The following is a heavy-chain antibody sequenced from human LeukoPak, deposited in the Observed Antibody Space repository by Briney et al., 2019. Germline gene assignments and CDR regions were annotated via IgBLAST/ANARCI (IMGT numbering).Heavy chain of an antibody. CDR1: GGTISRYY. CDR2: IDYSGST. J-gene: IGHJ3*02. Sequence: SETLSLTCTASGGTISRYYWSWIRQPPGKGLERIAYIDYSGSTNYNPSLKSRLTISLDASKNQFSLKLSSVTAADTAVYYCARDRRRDLLHAFDIWGQGTMVTVSS. CDR3: ARDRRRDLLHAFDI. V-gene: IGHV4-59*01. D-gene: IGHD1-26*01.